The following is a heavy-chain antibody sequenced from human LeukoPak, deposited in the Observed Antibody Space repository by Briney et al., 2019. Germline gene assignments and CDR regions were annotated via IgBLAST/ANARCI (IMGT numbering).Heavy chain of an antibody. CDR2: VSAYNGNT. D-gene: IGHD3-10*01. Sequence: ASVKVSCKASGYTFTSYGISWVRQAPGQGLEWMGWVSAYNGNTNYAQKLQGRVTMTTDTSTSTAYMELRSLRSDATAVYYCARVALVRGVIITNWFDPWGQGTLVTVSS. CDR3: ARVALVRGVIITNWFDP. J-gene: IGHJ5*02. CDR1: GYTFTSYG. V-gene: IGHV1-18*01.